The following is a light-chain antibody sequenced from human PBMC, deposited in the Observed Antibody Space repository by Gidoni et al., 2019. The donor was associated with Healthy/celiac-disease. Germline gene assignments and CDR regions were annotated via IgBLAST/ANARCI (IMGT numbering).Light chain of an antibody. CDR3: QQYRT. CDR1: QSISSW. Sequence: DIQMTQSHSTLSASVGDRVTITCRASQSISSWLDWYQQKPGKAPKLLIYKASSLESGVPSRFSGSGSGTEFTLTISSLQPDDFATYDCQQYRTFGQGTKVEIK. J-gene: IGKJ1*01. V-gene: IGKV1-5*03. CDR2: KAS.